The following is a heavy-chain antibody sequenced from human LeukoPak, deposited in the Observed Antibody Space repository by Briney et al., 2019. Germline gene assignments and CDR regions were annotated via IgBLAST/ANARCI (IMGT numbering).Heavy chain of an antibody. CDR1: AFTFSSYA. Sequence: QPGGSLRLSCAASAFTFSSYAMSWVRQALGKGLEWVSAISGSGGSTYYADSVKGRFTISRDNSKNTLYLQMNSLRAEDTAVYYCAKDITTVAYCSSDSCYPDYWGQGTLVTVSS. V-gene: IGHV3-23*01. CDR3: AKDITTVAYCSSDSCYPDY. J-gene: IGHJ4*02. D-gene: IGHD2-15*01. CDR2: ISGSGGST.